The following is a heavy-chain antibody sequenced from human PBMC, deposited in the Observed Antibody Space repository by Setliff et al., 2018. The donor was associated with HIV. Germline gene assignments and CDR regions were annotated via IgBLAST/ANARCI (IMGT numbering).Heavy chain of an antibody. D-gene: IGHD3-22*01. CDR2: INHSGMT. J-gene: IGHJ5*01. CDR3: ATGWLDSSGQKNFGS. CDR1: GGSFSRDY. V-gene: IGHV4-34*01. Sequence: SETLSLTCAVYGGSFSRDYWTWIRQPPGKGPEWIGEINHSGMTNYNSFLKSRVTISIDTSKNQFSLKLNSVTAADTAMYYCATGWLDSSGQKNFGSWGQGTLVTVS.